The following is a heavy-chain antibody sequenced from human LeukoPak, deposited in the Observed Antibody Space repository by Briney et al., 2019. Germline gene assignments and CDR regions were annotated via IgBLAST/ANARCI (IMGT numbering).Heavy chain of an antibody. V-gene: IGHV4-34*01. J-gene: IGHJ4*02. D-gene: IGHD3-22*01. CDR2: INHSGST. Sequence: SETLSLTCAVYGGSFSGYYWSWRRQPPGKGLEWIGEINHSGSTNYHPSLKSRVTISVDTSKNQFSLKLSSVTAADTAVYYCARGDYYDSSGYYETYYFDYWGQGTLVTVSS. CDR1: GGSFSGYY. CDR3: ARGDYYDSSGYYETYYFDY.